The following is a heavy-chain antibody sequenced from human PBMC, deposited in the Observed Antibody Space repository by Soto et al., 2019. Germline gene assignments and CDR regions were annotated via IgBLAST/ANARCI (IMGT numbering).Heavy chain of an antibody. J-gene: IGHJ6*02. Sequence: QVQLQESGPGLVRPSQTLSLTCTVSGGSISYDHYHWTWIRQPPGKGLEWIGYIHYSGRVFYNPSRHRRLSMSVDTSNNLFSLKLSSVTAADTAVYFCAREDDGGDRDYYGLDVWGQGTTVTVSS. CDR3: AREDDGGDRDYYGLDV. D-gene: IGHD2-21*02. V-gene: IGHV4-30-4*01. CDR2: IHYSGRV. CDR1: GGSISYDHYH.